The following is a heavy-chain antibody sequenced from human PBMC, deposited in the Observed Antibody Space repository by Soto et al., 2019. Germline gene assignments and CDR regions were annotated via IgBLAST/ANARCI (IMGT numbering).Heavy chain of an antibody. CDR3: ARDEGYYFDY. CDR1: GGSISNGSYY. V-gene: IGHV4-31*03. J-gene: IGHJ4*02. CDR2: IYHST. Sequence: PSETLSLTCTVSGGSISNGSYYWSWIRQHPGQGLEWIGYIYHSTYYNPSLKSRATMSVDTSKNQFSLKLSSVTAADTAVYYCARDEGYYFDYWGQGTLVTVSS.